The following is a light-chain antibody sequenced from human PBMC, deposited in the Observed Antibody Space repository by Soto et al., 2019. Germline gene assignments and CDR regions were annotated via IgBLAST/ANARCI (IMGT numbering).Light chain of an antibody. J-gene: IGKJ1*01. CDR2: LGS. V-gene: IGKV2-28*01. CDR1: QSLLHTSGDNY. Sequence: DIVMTQSPLSXSVTPGEPASISCRSSQSLLHTSGDNYLDWHLQRPGQSPQLLIYLGSKRASGVSDRFSGSGSGTRFTLRISRVEAEDVGFYYCMQEQQIPRTCGQGTKVGDQT. CDR3: MQEQQIPRT.